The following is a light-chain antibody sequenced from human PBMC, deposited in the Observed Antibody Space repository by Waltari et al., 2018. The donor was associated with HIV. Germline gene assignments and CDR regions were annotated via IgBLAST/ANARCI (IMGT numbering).Light chain of an antibody. CDR3: QQRSNWPPIT. J-gene: IGKJ5*01. CDR1: QRVSSY. Sequence: EIVLTQSPATLSLSPGERATLSCRARQRVSSYLAWYQQTPGQAPRLLIYDASNRATGIPARLSGSGSGTDFTLTISSLEPEDFAVYYCQQRSNWPPITFGQGTRLEIK. CDR2: DAS. V-gene: IGKV3-11*01.